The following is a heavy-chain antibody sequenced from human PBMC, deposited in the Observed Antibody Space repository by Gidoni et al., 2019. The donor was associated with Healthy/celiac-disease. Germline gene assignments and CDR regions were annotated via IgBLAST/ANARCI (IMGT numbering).Heavy chain of an antibody. J-gene: IGHJ6*02. V-gene: IGHV3-43*01. Sequence: ASGFTFDDYTMHWVRQAPGKGLEWVSLISWDGGSTYYADSVKGRFTISRDNSKNSLYLQMNSLRTEDTALYYCAKDTGRVRGQDCMDVWGQGTTVTVSS. D-gene: IGHD3-10*01. CDR1: GFTFDDYT. CDR3: AKDTGRVRGQDCMDV. CDR2: ISWDGGST.